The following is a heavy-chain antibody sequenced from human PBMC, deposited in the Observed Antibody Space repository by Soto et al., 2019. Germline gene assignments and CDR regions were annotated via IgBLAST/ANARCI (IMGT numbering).Heavy chain of an antibody. J-gene: IGHJ4*02. V-gene: IGHV3-30*03. Sequence: GGSLRLSCAASGFTFSSYGMHWVRQAPGKGLEWVAVISYDGSNKYYADSVKGRFTISRDNSKNTLYLQMNSLRAEDTAVYYCVYSGYDYQFDYWGQGTLVTVSS. CDR2: ISYDGSNK. CDR3: VYSGYDYQFDY. CDR1: GFTFSSYG. D-gene: IGHD5-12*01.